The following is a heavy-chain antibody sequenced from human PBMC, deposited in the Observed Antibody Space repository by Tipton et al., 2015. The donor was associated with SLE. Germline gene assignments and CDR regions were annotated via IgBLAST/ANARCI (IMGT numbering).Heavy chain of an antibody. Sequence: SLRLSCEASGFTFTSYSMNWVRQAPGKGLEWVSSISRDSDYIYYADSVKGRVSISRDNAKNTLYLQMNSLRVEDTAVYYCANGFSDSGMLSHDYWGQGTLVTVSS. D-gene: IGHD1-26*01. CDR1: GFTFTSYS. V-gene: IGHV3-21*04. CDR3: ANGFSDSGMLSHDY. CDR2: ISRDSDYI. J-gene: IGHJ4*02.